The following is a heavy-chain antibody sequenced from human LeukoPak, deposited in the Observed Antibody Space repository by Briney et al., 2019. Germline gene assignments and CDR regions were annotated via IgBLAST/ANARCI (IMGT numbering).Heavy chain of an antibody. J-gene: IGHJ4*02. Sequence: SETLSLTCTVSGGSISSYYWSWIRQPPGKGLEWIGYIYYSGSTYYNPSLKSRVTIPVDTSKNQFSLKLSSVTAADTAVYYCARASVVVVAARVWGQGTLVTVSS. CDR2: IYYSGST. CDR1: GGSISSYY. D-gene: IGHD2-15*01. CDR3: ARASVVVVAARV. V-gene: IGHV4-59*12.